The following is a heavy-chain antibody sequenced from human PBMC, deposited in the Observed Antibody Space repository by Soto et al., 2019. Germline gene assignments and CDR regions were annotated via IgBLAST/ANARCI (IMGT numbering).Heavy chain of an antibody. V-gene: IGHV1-18*01. D-gene: IGHD6-6*01. J-gene: IGHJ4*02. CDR1: GYTFTSYG. CDR2: ISAYNGNT. CDR3: ARDQQLVRTTDY. Sequence: ASVKVSCKASGYTFTSYGIIWVRQAPGQGLEWMGWISAYNGNTNYAQKLQGRVTMTTDTSTSTAYMELRSLRSDDTAVYYCARDQQLVRTTDYWGQGTLVTVSS.